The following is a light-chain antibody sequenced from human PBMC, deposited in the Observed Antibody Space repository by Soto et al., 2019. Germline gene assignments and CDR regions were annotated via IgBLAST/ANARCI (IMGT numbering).Light chain of an antibody. J-gene: IGKJ1*01. CDR1: QSFNSIY. Sequence: VLTQSPGTLSLSPGERATLSCRASQSFNSIYLAWYQQKPGQPPRLLIYGASNRASGIPGRFSGSGSGTDFPLTISRLEPDDFATYYCQQYNSYWTFGQGTKVEIK. CDR3: QQYNSYWT. CDR2: GAS. V-gene: IGKV3-20*01.